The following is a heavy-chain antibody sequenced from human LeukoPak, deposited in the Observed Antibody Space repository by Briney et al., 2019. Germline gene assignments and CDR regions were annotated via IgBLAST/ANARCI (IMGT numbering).Heavy chain of an antibody. CDR1: RYTLIDYY. D-gene: IGHD3-16*02. Sequence: ASVKVSCKASRYTLIDYYIHWVRQAPGQGLEWMGCINPNSGGTKYAQKFQGGVTLPRDTSISTAYMELSRLRSDDTAVYSCARGETVYGGAIVYWGQGTLVTVSS. CDR3: ARGETVYGGAIVY. CDR2: INPNSGGT. J-gene: IGHJ4*02. V-gene: IGHV1-2*02.